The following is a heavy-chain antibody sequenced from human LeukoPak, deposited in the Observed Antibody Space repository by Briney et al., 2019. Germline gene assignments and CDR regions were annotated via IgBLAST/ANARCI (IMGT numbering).Heavy chain of an antibody. V-gene: IGHV1-24*01. CDR3: ATVPTYYYGSGPHFDY. CDR2: FDPEDGET. CDR1: GYTLTELS. J-gene: IGHJ4*02. Sequence: GASVKVSCKVSGYTLTELSMHWVRQVPGKGLEWMGGFDPEDGETIYAQKFQGRVTMTEDTSTDTAYMELSSLRSEDTAVYYCATVPTYYYGSGPHFDYWGQGTLVTVSS. D-gene: IGHD3-10*01.